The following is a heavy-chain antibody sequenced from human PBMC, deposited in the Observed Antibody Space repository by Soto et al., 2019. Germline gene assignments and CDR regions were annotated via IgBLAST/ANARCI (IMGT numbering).Heavy chain of an antibody. V-gene: IGHV4-61*01. CDR3: AKASSNRLYVDS. D-gene: IGHD6-19*01. CDR1: GDSVNSDSYY. J-gene: IGHJ1*01. CDR2: FLSSGAT. Sequence: QLQLQESGPGLVKPSGTLSLTCSVSGDSVNSDSYYWTWIRQPPGKTLECVGLFLSSGATSTNPSLRGRLSISVDTSKNQFSMRLTSVSASDTGVYLCAKASSNRLYVDSWGRGANVTVSS.